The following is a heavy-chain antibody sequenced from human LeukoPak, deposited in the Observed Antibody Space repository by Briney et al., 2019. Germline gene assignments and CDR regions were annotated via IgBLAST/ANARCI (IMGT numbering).Heavy chain of an antibody. V-gene: IGHV3-21*06. CDR3: ARDRDGDYESYYYGMDV. CDR1: GFTFSSYT. D-gene: IGHD4-17*01. CDR2: ISRSNSYI. J-gene: IGHJ6*02. Sequence: GGSLRLSCAASGFTFSSYTMNWVRQAPGKGLEWVSSISRSNSYIYYADSLKGRFTISRDNAENSLYLQMNSLRVEDTAVYYCARDRDGDYESYYYGMDVWGQGTTVTVSS.